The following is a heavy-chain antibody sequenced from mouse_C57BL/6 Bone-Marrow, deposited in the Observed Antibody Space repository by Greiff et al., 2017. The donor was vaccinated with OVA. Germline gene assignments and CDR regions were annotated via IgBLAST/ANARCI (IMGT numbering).Heavy chain of an antibody. Sequence: VKVVESGAELARPGASVKLSCKASGYTFTSYGISWVKQRTGQGLEWIGEIYPRSGNTYYNEKFKGKATLTADKSSSTAYMELRSLTSEDSAVYFCARMKYYGSLDYGGQGTTLTVSS. CDR1: GYTFTSYG. CDR2: IYPRSGNT. J-gene: IGHJ2*01. V-gene: IGHV1-81*01. D-gene: IGHD1-1*01. CDR3: ARMKYYGSLDY.